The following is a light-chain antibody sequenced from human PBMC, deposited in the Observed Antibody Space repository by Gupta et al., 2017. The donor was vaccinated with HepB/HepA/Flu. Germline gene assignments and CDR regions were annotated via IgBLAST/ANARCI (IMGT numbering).Light chain of an antibody. CDR1: SSDVGAYDY. CDR3: SSYTSSSTLL. CDR2: DVN. V-gene: IGLV2-14*03. J-gene: IGLJ2*01. Sequence: QSALTQPASVSGSPGQSITISCPGTSSDVGAYDYVSWYQQHPGKAPRLMIYDVNNRPSEISNRFSGSKSGNTASLTISGLQAEDEADYYCSSYTSSSTLLFGGGTKLTVL.